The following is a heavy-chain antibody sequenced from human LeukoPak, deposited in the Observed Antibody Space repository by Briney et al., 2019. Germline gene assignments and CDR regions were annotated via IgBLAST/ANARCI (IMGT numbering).Heavy chain of an antibody. CDR1: GFTFSSYS. V-gene: IGHV3-48*01. CDR2: ISSSSSTI. D-gene: IGHD3-22*01. CDR3: ARASDSSGYYSIPYYFDY. J-gene: IGHJ4*02. Sequence: GGSLRLSCAASGFTFSSYSMNWVRQAPGKGLEWVSYISSSSSTIYYADSVKGRFTISRDNSKNTLYLQMNSLRAEDTAVYYCARASDSSGYYSIPYYFDYWGQGTLVTVSS.